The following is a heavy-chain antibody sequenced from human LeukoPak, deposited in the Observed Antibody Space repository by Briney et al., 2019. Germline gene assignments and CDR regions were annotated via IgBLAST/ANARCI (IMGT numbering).Heavy chain of an antibody. D-gene: IGHD1-26*01. CDR3: ARVGEGRYYQYYYMDV. Sequence: GGSLRLSCAASGFTLSSYAMHWVRQAPGKGLEYVSAISKDGGNTYYANSVKGRFSISRDNSKNTLYLQMGSLRTEDMAVYYCARVGEGRYYQYYYMDVWGKGTTVTVSS. CDR2: ISKDGGNT. J-gene: IGHJ6*03. CDR1: GFTLSSYA. V-gene: IGHV3-64*01.